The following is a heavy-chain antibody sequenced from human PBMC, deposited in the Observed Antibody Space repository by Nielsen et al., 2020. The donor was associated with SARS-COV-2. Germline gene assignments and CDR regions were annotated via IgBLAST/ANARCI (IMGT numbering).Heavy chain of an antibody. Sequence: GESLKISCAAYGFTISNYDMHWVRQAAGKGLEWVSSIGAAGDTFYAGSVRGRFTISREDVENSLHLQMNSLRAGDMAVYYCTRGVGGWFDHWGQGTLVTVSS. CDR2: IGAAGDT. V-gene: IGHV3-13*01. D-gene: IGHD3-10*01. CDR3: TRGVGGWFDH. J-gene: IGHJ5*02. CDR1: GFTISNYD.